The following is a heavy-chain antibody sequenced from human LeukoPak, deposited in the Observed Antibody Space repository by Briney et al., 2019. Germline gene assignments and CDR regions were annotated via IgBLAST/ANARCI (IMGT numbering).Heavy chain of an antibody. CDR2: ISAYNGNT. D-gene: IGHD1-26*01. CDR1: GYTFTSYS. J-gene: IGHJ4*02. Sequence: ASVKVSCKASGYTFTSYSISWVRQAPGQGLEWMGWISAYNGNTNYAQKLQGRVTMTTDTSTSTAYMELRSLRSDDTAVYYCARDEWELTTPPDWGQGTLVTVSS. CDR3: ARDEWELTTPPD. V-gene: IGHV1-18*01.